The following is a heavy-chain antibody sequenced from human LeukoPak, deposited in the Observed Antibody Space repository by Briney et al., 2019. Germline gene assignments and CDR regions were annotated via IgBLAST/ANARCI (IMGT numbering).Heavy chain of an antibody. CDR1: GYTFTSYD. J-gene: IGHJ6*03. D-gene: IGHD2-2*01. Sequence: GGSVKVACKASGYTFTSYDINWVRQATGQGLEWMGWMNPNSGNTGYAQKFQGRVTMTRNTPISTAYMELSSLRSEDTAVYYCARRGYCSSTSCHAYYMDVWGKGTTVTVSS. V-gene: IGHV1-8*01. CDR2: MNPNSGNT. CDR3: ARRGYCSSTSCHAYYMDV.